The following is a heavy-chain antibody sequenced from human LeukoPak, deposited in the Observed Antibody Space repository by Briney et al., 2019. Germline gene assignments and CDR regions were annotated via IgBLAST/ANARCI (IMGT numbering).Heavy chain of an antibody. CDR3: ARDSKEEMATTLTPFDY. CDR2: ISSSGSTI. CDR1: GFTFSDYY. D-gene: IGHD5-24*01. V-gene: IGHV3-11*01. Sequence: GGSLRLSCAASGFTFSDYYMSWIRQAPGKGLEWVSYISSSGSTIYYADSVKGRFTISRDNAKNSLYLQMNSLRAEDTAVYYCARDSKEEMATTLTPFDYWGQGTLVTVSS. J-gene: IGHJ4*02.